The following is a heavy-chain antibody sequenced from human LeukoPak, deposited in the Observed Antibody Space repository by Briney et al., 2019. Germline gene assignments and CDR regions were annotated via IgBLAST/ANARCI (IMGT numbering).Heavy chain of an antibody. Sequence: SGGSLRLSCAASGFTFSSYAMSWVRQAPGKGLEWVSAISGSGGSTYYADSVKGRFTISRDNSKNTLYLQMNSLRAEDTAVYYCAKDPPGRSGFWSGYWSSDYYYYYMDVWGKGTTVTVSS. CDR1: GFTFSSYA. CDR2: ISGSGGST. V-gene: IGHV3-23*01. CDR3: AKDPPGRSGFWSGYWSSDYYYYYMDV. D-gene: IGHD3-3*01. J-gene: IGHJ6*03.